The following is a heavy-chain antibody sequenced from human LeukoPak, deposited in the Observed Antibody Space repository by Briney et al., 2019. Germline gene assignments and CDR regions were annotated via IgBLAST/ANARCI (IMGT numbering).Heavy chain of an antibody. Sequence: GGSLRLSCAASGFTFSSYAMHWVRQAPGKGLEYVSAISSNGGSTYYANSVKGRFTISRDNSKNTLYLQMGSLRAEDMAVYYCARAPMGYYDSSGSSPDYWGQGTLVTVSS. D-gene: IGHD3-22*01. V-gene: IGHV3-64*01. J-gene: IGHJ4*02. CDR3: ARAPMGYYDSSGSSPDY. CDR2: ISSNGGST. CDR1: GFTFSSYA.